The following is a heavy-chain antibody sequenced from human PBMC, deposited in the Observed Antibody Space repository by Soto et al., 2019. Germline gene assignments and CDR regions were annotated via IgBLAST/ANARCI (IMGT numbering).Heavy chain of an antibody. CDR3: VKAKVATQGFDY. Sequence: EVQLVESGGGLVQPGRSLRLSCAASGFNIDDYDMHWVRQAQGKGLEWVSSIRWNSGNVAYADSVRGRFTISRDDAKDSLYLQMSSLRAEDTALYYCVKAKVATQGFDYWGQGTLVTVSS. D-gene: IGHD2-21*02. CDR1: GFNIDDYD. V-gene: IGHV3-9*01. J-gene: IGHJ4*02. CDR2: IRWNSGNV.